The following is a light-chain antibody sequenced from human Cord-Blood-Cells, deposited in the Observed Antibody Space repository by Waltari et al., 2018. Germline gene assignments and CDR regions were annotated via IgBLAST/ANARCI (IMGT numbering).Light chain of an antibody. V-gene: IGKV1-39*01. CDR1: QSISSY. J-gene: IGKJ3*01. Sequence: DIQMTQSPSSLSASVGDRVTITCRASQSISSYLNWYQQKPGKAPKLLIYAASSLQSGVPSRFSGSGSGTDFTLTISSLQPEEFATYYCQQSYSTPPGFGPGTKVDIK. CDR2: AAS. CDR3: QQSYSTPPG.